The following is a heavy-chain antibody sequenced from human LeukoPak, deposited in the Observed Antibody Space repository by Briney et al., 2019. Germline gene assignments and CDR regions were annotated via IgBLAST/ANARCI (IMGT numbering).Heavy chain of an antibody. J-gene: IGHJ6*03. CDR3: AREVRPRITAAANYYYYMDV. CDR1: GFTCNDYY. CDR2: ISSSGSTI. D-gene: IGHD6-13*01. V-gene: IGHV3-11*04. Sequence: GGSLRLSCAASGFTCNDYYMTWIRPAPGEGLEWVSYISSSGSTIYYADSVKGRFTISRDNAKNSLYLQMNSLRAEDTAVYYCAREVRPRITAAANYYYYMDVWGKGTTVTVSS.